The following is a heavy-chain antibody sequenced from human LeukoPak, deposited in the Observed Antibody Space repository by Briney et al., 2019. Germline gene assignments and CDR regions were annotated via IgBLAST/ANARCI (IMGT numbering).Heavy chain of an antibody. J-gene: IGHJ4*02. Sequence: SETLSLTCTVSGGSISSSSYYWGWIRQPPGKGLEWIGSIYYSGSTYYNPSLKSRVTISVDTSKNQFSLKLSSVTAADTAVYYCARRRPRGYGQQFGYFDYWGQGTLVTVSS. CDR3: ARRRPRGYGQQFGYFDY. V-gene: IGHV4-39*07. CDR2: IYYSGST. D-gene: IGHD5-18*01. CDR1: GGSISSSSYY.